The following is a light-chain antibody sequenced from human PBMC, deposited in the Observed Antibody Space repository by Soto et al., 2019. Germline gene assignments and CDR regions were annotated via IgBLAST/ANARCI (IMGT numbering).Light chain of an antibody. J-gene: IGKJ1*01. CDR2: WAS. V-gene: IGKV4-1*01. CDR1: QSILLSSTNKNY. Sequence: DIVMTQSPESLAVSLGDRATINCKSSQSILLSSTNKNYLAWYQQMPGQPPKLLIYWASTRESGVPDRFSGSGSGTDFTLTISSLQAEDVAVYYCQQYYSTPRTFGQGTKVDIK. CDR3: QQYYSTPRT.